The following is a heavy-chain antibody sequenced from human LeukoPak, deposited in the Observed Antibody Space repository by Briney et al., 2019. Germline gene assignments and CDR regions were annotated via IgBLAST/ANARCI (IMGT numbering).Heavy chain of an antibody. D-gene: IGHD2-8*01. CDR1: GFTFGNFA. CDR2: ITGSGGNS. CDR3: AKAEWHPWPSYCFDS. V-gene: IGHV3-23*01. J-gene: IGHJ4*02. Sequence: GGSLKLSCEASGFTFGNFAMNWVRQVSGKGLEWVSGITGSGGNSYYANSVKGRFTIFRDNSKNMLFLQMNSLRAEDTAIYYCAKAEWHPWPSYCFDSWGRGTLVAVSS.